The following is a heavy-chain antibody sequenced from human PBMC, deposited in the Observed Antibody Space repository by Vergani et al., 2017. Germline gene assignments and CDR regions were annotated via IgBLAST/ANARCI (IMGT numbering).Heavy chain of an antibody. CDR1: GGSISSYY. V-gene: IGHV4-59*01. Sequence: QVQLQESGPGLVKPSETLSLTCTVSGGSISSYYWSWIRQPPGKGLEWIGYIYYSGSTNYNPSLKSRVTISVDTSKNQFSLKLSSVTAADTAVYYCAGTGTTTNYYYYYYMDVWGKGP. D-gene: IGHD1-7*01. CDR2: IYYSGST. J-gene: IGHJ6*03. CDR3: AGTGTTTNYYYYYYMDV.